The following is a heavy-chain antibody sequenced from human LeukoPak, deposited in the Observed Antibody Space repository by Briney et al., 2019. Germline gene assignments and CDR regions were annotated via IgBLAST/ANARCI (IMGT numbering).Heavy chain of an antibody. CDR2: ITWNSAPI. CDR1: GFSFDDYA. Sequence: PDRSLRLSCAASGFSFDDYAMHWVRQVPGKGLEWVSGITWNSAPIGYADSVKGRFTISRDNSKNSLYLQMNSLTVEDTAVYYCAKNRSGWYYLDYWGQGTLVTVSS. D-gene: IGHD6-19*01. CDR3: AKNRSGWYYLDY. V-gene: IGHV3-9*01. J-gene: IGHJ4*02.